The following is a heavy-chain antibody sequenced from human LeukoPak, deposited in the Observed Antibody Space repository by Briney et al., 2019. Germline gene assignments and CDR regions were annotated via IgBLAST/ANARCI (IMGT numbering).Heavy chain of an antibody. Sequence: SETLSLTCTVSGGSISSYYWSWIRQPPGKGLEWIGYIYYSGSTNYNPSLKSQVTISVDTSKNQFSLKLSSVTAADTAVYYCARGKYYYGSGSYHPGLPADYWGQGTLVTVSS. D-gene: IGHD3-10*01. CDR1: GGSISSYY. CDR2: IYYSGST. V-gene: IGHV4-59*01. CDR3: ARGKYYYGSGSYHPGLPADY. J-gene: IGHJ4*02.